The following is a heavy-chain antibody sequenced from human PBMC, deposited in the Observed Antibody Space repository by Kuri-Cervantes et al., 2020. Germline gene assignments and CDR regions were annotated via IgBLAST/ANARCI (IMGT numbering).Heavy chain of an antibody. CDR2: ISDDGSRP. CDR3: ARARRYGVGSYDYLYMDV. V-gene: IGHV3-30*04. Sequence: GGSLRLSCAASGFTFSGDGVCWVRQDPDRGLEWVAVISDDGSRPYYADSVKGRFTIPRDNSKNTLYLQMNSLRAEDTAVYYCARARRYGVGSYDYLYMDVWGKGTTVTVSS. D-gene: IGHD3-10*01. CDR1: GFTFSGDG. J-gene: IGHJ6*03.